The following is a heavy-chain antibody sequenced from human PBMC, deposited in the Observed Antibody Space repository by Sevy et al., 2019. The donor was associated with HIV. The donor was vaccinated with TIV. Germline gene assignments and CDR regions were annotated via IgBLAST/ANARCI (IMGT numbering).Heavy chain of an antibody. CDR1: GYTLSQLS. J-gene: IGHJ4*02. CDR3: ATTKDYYDSSGSPFDY. Sequence: ASVKVSCKVSGYTLSQLSMHWARQAPGRGLEWMGSFEPEDDETIYAQKFQGRVTMTEDRSTDTAYMELSSLRSEDTAVYYCATTKDYYDSSGSPFDYWGQGTLVTVSS. D-gene: IGHD3-22*01. CDR2: FEPEDDET. V-gene: IGHV1-24*01.